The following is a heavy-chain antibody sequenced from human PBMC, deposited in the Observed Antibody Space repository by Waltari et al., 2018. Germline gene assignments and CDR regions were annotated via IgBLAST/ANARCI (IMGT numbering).Heavy chain of an antibody. CDR3: AGEKARYGFDV. J-gene: IGHJ6*02. CDR2: VFHTGSP. Sequence: QLQESGPGLVKPSQTLSLPCSVSGFSITRSYWAWIRPPPGKGLEWIGIVFHTGSPAYNPSLKSRVTISVDSSKNQFTLRLTAVTAADTAVYYCAGEKARYGFDVWGQGTTVTVSS. V-gene: IGHV4-38-2*02. CDR1: GFSITRSY.